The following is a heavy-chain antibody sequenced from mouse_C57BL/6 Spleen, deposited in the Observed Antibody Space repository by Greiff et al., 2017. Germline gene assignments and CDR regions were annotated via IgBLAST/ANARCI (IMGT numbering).Heavy chain of an antibody. CDR3: TDGSGIAY. V-gene: IGHV6-6*01. D-gene: IGHD1-1*01. J-gene: IGHJ3*01. CDR1: GFTFSDAW. CDR2: IRNKANNHAT. Sequence: EVMLVESGGGLVQPGGSMQLSCAASGFTFSDAWMDWVRQSPETGLEWVAEIRNKANNHATYYAESVKGMFTISRDDSKRSVYLQMNSLSAIDNGIYYCTDGSGIAYRGQGTLVTVSA.